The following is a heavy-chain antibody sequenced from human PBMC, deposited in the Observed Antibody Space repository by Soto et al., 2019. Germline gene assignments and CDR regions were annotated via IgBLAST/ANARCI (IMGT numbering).Heavy chain of an antibody. Sequence: GSLRLSCAASGFTFSSYGMHWVRQAPGKGLEWVAVITYDGSNKYYADSVKGRFTISRDNSKNTLYLQMNSLRAEDTAVYYCSGVDWDDFDYWSQGTLVTVSS. D-gene: IGHD3-9*01. CDR2: ITYDGSNK. CDR3: SGVDWDDFDY. V-gene: IGHV3-30*03. CDR1: GFTFSSYG. J-gene: IGHJ4*02.